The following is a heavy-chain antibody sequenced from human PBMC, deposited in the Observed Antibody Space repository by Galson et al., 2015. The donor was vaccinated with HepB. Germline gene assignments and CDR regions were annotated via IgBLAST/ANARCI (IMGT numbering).Heavy chain of an antibody. CDR2: ITSSRSYI. J-gene: IGHJ3*02. CDR3: ARDLYGDYAFDI. Sequence: SLRLSCAASGFTFSSYGMHWVRQTPGKGLEWVASITSSRSYIYYADSVKGRFTISRDNAKNTLYLQMNSLRAEDTAVYYCARDLYGDYAFDIWGQGTMVTVSS. CDR1: GFTFSSYG. V-gene: IGHV3-21*01. D-gene: IGHD4-17*01.